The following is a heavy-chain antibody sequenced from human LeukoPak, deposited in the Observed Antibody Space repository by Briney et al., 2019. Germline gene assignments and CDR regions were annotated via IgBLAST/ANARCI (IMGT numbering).Heavy chain of an antibody. CDR1: RGTFSSYP. J-gene: IGHJ4*02. D-gene: IGHD3-9*01. Sequence: ASVKVSCKASRGTFSSYPISWVRQAPGQGLEWVGGIIPIFGTANYAQKFQGRVTITTDESTSTAYMELSSLRAEDTAVYYCARGAPYYDILTGLYYWGQGTLVTVSS. V-gene: IGHV1-69*05. CDR3: ARGAPYYDILTGLYY. CDR2: IIPIFGTA.